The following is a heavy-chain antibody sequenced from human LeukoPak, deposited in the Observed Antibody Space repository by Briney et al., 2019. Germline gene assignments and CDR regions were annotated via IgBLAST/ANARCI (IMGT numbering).Heavy chain of an antibody. V-gene: IGHV3-30*02. CDR3: AKRETDCSSTSCPFSYYYMDV. D-gene: IGHD2-2*01. CDR1: GFTFSSYG. Sequence: GGPLRLSCAASGFTFSSYGMHWVRQAPGKGLEWVAFIRYDGSNKYYADSVKGRFTISRDNSKNTLYLQMNSLRAEDTAVYYCAKRETDCSSTSCPFSYYYMDVWGKGTTVTVSS. CDR2: IRYDGSNK. J-gene: IGHJ6*03.